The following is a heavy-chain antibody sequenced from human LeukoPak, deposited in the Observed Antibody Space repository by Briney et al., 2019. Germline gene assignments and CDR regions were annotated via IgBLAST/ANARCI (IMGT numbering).Heavy chain of an antibody. J-gene: IGHJ4*02. CDR1: GYTFTGYY. CDR3: ARELRRGYGGNSGY. CDR2: INPNSGGT. D-gene: IGHD4-23*01. Sequence: ASVKVSCKASGYTFTGYYMHWVRQAPGQGLEWMGWINPNSGGTNYAQKFQGRVTMTRDTSISIAYMELSRLRSDDTAVYYCARELRRGYGGNSGYWGQGTLVTVSS. V-gene: IGHV1-2*02.